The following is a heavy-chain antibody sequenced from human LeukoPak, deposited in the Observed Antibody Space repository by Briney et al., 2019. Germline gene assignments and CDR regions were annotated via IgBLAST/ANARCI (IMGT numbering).Heavy chain of an antibody. J-gene: IGHJ4*02. V-gene: IGHV3-15*01. CDR1: GFTFGDYA. Sequence: GGSLRLSRTASGFTFGDYAMSWFRQAPGKGLEWVGRIKSKTGGGTTDYAAPVKGRFTISRDDSKNTLYLQMNSLKTEDTAVYYCTAPNVLRYFDWLLNAFDYWGQGTLVTVSS. D-gene: IGHD3-9*01. CDR3: TAPNVLRYFDWLLNAFDY. CDR2: IKSKTGGGTT.